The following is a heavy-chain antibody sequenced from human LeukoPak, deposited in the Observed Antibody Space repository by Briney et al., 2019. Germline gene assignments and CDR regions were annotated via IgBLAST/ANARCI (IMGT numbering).Heavy chain of an antibody. CDR2: ISSSGSTI. Sequence: GGSLRLSCVVSGFTFSSYEMNWVRQAPGKGLEWVSYISSSGSTIFYADSVQGRFTISRDNAKNSLYLQMNSLRAEDTAVYYCAREAAAGMNPLLYWGQGTLATVSS. D-gene: IGHD6-13*01. V-gene: IGHV3-48*03. J-gene: IGHJ4*02. CDR3: AREAAAGMNPLLY. CDR1: GFTFSSYE.